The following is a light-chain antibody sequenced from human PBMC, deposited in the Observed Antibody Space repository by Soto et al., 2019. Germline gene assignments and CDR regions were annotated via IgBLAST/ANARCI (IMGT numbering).Light chain of an antibody. CDR2: DVS. Sequence: QPALTQPRSVSGAPGQSVTISYTETSSDVGGYNYVSWYQQHPGKAPKLMIDDVSKRPSGVPDRFSGSKSGNTASLTISGLQAEDEADYYCCSYAGSYIPYVFGTGTKVTVL. CDR1: SSDVGGYNY. CDR3: CSYAGSYIPYV. V-gene: IGLV2-11*01. J-gene: IGLJ1*01.